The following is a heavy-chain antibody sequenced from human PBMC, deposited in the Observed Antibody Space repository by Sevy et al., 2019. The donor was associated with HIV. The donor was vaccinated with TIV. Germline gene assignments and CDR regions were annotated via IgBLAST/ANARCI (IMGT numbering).Heavy chain of an antibody. Sequence: SETLSLTCNVSGDSISNNYWGWIRQPPGKGLEWIGYIYYSGRTNYSPSLKTRVTISTDTFKNQFSLKLTSATAADTAVYYCARAWQAYYYAVDVWGQGTTVTVSS. V-gene: IGHV4-59*01. CDR2: IYYSGRT. CDR1: GDSISNNY. J-gene: IGHJ6*02. CDR3: ARAWQAYYYAVDV.